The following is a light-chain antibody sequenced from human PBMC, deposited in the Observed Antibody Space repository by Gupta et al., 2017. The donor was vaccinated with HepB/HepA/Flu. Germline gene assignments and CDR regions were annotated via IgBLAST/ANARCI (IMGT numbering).Light chain of an antibody. V-gene: IGLV2-11*01. J-gene: IGLJ1*01. CDR1: SSDVGCYNY. CDR2: DAN. Sequence: QSALTQPRPVSGSPGQSVTLPCTGTSSDVGCYNYVSWYQQHPGKAPKLMIYDANKRPSGVPDRFSGSKSGNTASLTISGLQAEDEADYYCCSYAGSFYVFGTGTKVTVL. CDR3: CSYAGSFYV.